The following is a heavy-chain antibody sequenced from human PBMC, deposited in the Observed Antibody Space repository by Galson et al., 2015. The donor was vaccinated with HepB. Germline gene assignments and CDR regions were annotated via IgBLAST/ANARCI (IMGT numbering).Heavy chain of an antibody. D-gene: IGHD2-2*01. CDR1: GGSISSSSYY. Sequence: ETLSLTCTVSGGSISSSSYYWGWIRQPPGKGLEWIGSIYYSGSTYYNPSLKSRVTISVDTSKNQFSLKLSSVTAADTAVYYCARHASPESVPAATGIDYWGQGTLVTVSS. V-gene: IGHV4-39*01. J-gene: IGHJ4*02. CDR3: ARHASPESVPAATGIDY. CDR2: IYYSGST.